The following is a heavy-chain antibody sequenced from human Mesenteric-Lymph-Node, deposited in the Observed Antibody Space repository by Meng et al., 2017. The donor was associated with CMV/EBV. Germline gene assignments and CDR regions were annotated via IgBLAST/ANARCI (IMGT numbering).Heavy chain of an antibody. Sequence: GSLRLSCAVYGGSFSGYYWSWIRQPPGKGLEWIANIYYSGSTYYNPSLKSRVVISVDTSRNQFSLKLSSVTAADTAVYYCARAPFNYFDSSGDPPDYWGQGTLVTVSS. J-gene: IGHJ4*02. V-gene: IGHV4-34*01. D-gene: IGHD3-22*01. CDR2: IYYSGST. CDR1: GGSFSGYY. CDR3: ARAPFNYFDSSGDPPDY.